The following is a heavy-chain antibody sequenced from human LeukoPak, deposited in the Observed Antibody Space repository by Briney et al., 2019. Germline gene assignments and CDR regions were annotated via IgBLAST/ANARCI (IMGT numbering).Heavy chain of an antibody. J-gene: IGHJ6*03. CDR3: ARGSGSGWYYNYYYMDV. CDR2: IYYSGST. D-gene: IGHD6-19*01. Sequence: SETLSLTCTVSGGSISSYYWSWIRQPPGKGLEWIGYIYYSGSTNYNPSLKSRVTISVDTSKNQFSLKLSSVTAADTAVYYCARGSGSGWYYNYYYMDVWGKGTTVTISS. CDR1: GGSISSYY. V-gene: IGHV4-59*01.